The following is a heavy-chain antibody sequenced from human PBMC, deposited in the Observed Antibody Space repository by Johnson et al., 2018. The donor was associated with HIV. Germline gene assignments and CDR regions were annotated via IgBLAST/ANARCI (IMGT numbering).Heavy chain of an antibody. CDR2: IKEDGSEE. V-gene: IGHV3-7*05. J-gene: IGHJ3*02. Sequence: VQLVESGGGLVQPGGSLRLSCVASGFTFSIYWMSWVRQAPGRGLEWVANIKEDGSEEYYVDSVEGRLTVSRDNAKNSLFLQIDNLRAEDTAVYYCARDGVYSSPWDAFDIWGQGTMVTVPS. D-gene: IGHD6-13*01. CDR3: ARDGVYSSPWDAFDI. CDR1: GFTFSIYW.